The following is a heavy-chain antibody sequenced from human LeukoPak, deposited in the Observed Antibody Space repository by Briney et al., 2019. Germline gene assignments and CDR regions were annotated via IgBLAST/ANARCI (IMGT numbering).Heavy chain of an antibody. CDR2: IWYDGSNK. CDR3: ARERAAAHFDY. D-gene: IGHD2-2*01. CDR1: GFTFSSYG. J-gene: IGHJ4*02. V-gene: IGHV3-33*01. Sequence: GRSLRLSCAASGFTFSSYGMHWVRQAPGKGLEWVAVIWYDGSNKYYADSVKGRFTISRDNSKNTLYLQMNSLRAEDTAVYYCARERAAAHFDYRGQGTLVTVSS.